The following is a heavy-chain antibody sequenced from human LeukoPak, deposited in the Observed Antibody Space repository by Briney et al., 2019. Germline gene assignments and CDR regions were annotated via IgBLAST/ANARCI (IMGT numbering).Heavy chain of an antibody. CDR1: GFTFSSYA. CDR2: ISYDGSNK. V-gene: IGHV3-30-3*01. CDR3: ARAYRGRLPVLLEWSYYYYMDV. D-gene: IGHD3-3*01. J-gene: IGHJ6*03. Sequence: PGGSLRLSCAASGFTFSSYAMHRVRQAPGKGLEWVAVISYDGSNKYYADSVKGRFTISRDNSKNTLYLQMNSLRAEDTAVYYCARAYRGRLPVLLEWSYYYYMDVWGKGTTVTVSS.